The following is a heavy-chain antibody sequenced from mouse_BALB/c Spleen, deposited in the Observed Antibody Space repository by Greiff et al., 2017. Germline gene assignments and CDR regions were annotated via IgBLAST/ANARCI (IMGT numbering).Heavy chain of an antibody. J-gene: IGHJ4*01. CDR1: GFSLTSYG. CDR2: IWAGGST. CDR3: ARDKYGNHMDY. V-gene: IGHV2-9*02. D-gene: IGHD2-10*02. Sequence: VKLMESGPGLVAPSQSLSITCTVSGFSLTSYGVHWVRQPPGKGLEWLGVIWAGGSTNYNSALMSRLSIRKDNSKSQVFLKMNSLQTDDTAMYYCARDKYGNHMDYWGQGTSVTVSS.